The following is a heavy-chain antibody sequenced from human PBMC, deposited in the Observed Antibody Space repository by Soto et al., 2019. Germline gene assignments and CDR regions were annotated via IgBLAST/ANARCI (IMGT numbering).Heavy chain of an antibody. Sequence: SETLSLTCTVSGGSISSSSYYWGWIRQPPGKGLEWIGSIYYSGSTYYNPSLKSRVTISVDTSKNQFSLKLSSVTAADTAVYYCARLRATPLHQRGSGYWEYFDYWGQGTLVNVSS. D-gene: IGHD3-22*01. CDR2: IYYSGST. J-gene: IGHJ4*02. V-gene: IGHV4-39*01. CDR1: GGSISSSSYY. CDR3: ARLRATPLHQRGSGYWEYFDY.